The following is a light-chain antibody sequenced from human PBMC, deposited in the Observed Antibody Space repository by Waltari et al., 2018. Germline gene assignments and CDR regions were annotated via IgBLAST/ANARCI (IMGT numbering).Light chain of an antibody. CDR3: QQYNNWAGT. J-gene: IGKJ1*01. CDR2: VAA. CDR1: QSVSSN. V-gene: IGKV3-15*01. Sequence: EIVMTQSPATLSVSPGERATLSCRASQSVSSNLAWYQQKPGQAPRRLIYVAATRATGSPARISGSGSATEFTLTISSLQSEDFAVYYCQQYNNWAGTFGQGTKVEIK.